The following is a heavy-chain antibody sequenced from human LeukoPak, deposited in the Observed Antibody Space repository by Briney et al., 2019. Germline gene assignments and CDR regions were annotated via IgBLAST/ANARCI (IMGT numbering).Heavy chain of an antibody. V-gene: IGHV3-11*01. J-gene: IGHJ5*02. CDR3: ARDQRPYNWFDP. CDR2: ISSSGSTI. CDR1: GFTFSDYY. Sequence: RGSLRLSCAASGFTFSDYYMSWIRQAPGKGLEWVSYISSSGSTIYYADSVKGRFTISRDNAKNSLYLQMNSLRAEDTAVYYCARDQRPYNWFDPWGQGTLVTVSS.